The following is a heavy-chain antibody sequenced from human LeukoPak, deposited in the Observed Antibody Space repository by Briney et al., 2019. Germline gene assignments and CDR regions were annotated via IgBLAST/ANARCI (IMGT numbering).Heavy chain of an antibody. Sequence: SETLSLTCTVFGGSISSYYWSWIRQPAGKGLEWIGRIYTGGNTQYNPSLRSRVTVSVDTSKSQFSLKLSSVTAADTAVYYCARAGDSSGYYLGYFQHWGQGTLVTVSS. CDR3: ARAGDSSGYYLGYFQH. J-gene: IGHJ1*01. V-gene: IGHV4-4*07. CDR2: IYTGGNT. CDR1: GGSISSYY. D-gene: IGHD3-22*01.